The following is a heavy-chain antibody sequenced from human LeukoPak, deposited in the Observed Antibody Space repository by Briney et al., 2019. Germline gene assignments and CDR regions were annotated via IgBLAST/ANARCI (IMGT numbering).Heavy chain of an antibody. J-gene: IGHJ4*02. D-gene: IGHD1-26*01. Sequence: SETLSLTCTVSGGSISISNYYWGWVRQPPGRGLEWIGSISYSGTYYNPSLKSRLTISVDTSKNHFSLNLRSVTAADTAVYYCARRTSNPVGAIDYWGQGTLVTVSS. CDR1: GGSISISNYY. CDR2: ISYSGT. V-gene: IGHV4-39*01. CDR3: ARRTSNPVGAIDY.